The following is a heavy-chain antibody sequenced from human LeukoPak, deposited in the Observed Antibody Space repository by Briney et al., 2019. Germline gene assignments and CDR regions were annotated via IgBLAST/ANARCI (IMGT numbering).Heavy chain of an antibody. CDR1: GFTFSSYW. V-gene: IGHV3-7*01. J-gene: IGHJ4*02. CDR3: AKAQGIAVAGTGRYFDY. D-gene: IGHD6-19*01. Sequence: PGGSLRLSCAASGFTFSSYWMSWVRQAPGKGLEWVANIKQDGSEKYYVDSVKGRFTISRDNAKNSLYLQMNSLRAEDTAVYYCAKAQGIAVAGTGRYFDYWGQGTLVTVSS. CDR2: IKQDGSEK.